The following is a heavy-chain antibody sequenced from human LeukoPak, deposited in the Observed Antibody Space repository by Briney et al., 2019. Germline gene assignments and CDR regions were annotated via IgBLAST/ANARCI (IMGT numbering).Heavy chain of an antibody. CDR3: ARDGLDDYFDY. Sequence: PGGSLRRSCAASGFTVSSNYMSWVRQAPGKGLEWVSVIYSGGSTYYADSVKGRFTISRDNSKNTLYLQMNSLRAEDTAVYYCARDGLDDYFDYWGQGTLVTVSS. CDR2: IYSGGST. CDR1: GFTVSSNY. J-gene: IGHJ4*02. D-gene: IGHD3/OR15-3a*01. V-gene: IGHV3-66*01.